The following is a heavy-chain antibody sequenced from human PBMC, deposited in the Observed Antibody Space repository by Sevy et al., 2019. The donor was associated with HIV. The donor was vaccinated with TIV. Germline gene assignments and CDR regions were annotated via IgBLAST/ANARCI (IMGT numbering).Heavy chain of an antibody. CDR2: IYYSGST. V-gene: IGHV4-39*01. J-gene: IGHJ4*02. Sequence: SETLSLTCTVSGGSISSSSYYWGWIRQPPGKGLEWIGRIYYSGSTYYNPSLKSRVTISVDTSKNQFSLKLSAVTAADTAVYYCARHLGYCTNGVCYGYFDYWGQGTLVTVSS. D-gene: IGHD2-8*01. CDR3: ARHLGYCTNGVCYGYFDY. CDR1: GGSISSSSYY.